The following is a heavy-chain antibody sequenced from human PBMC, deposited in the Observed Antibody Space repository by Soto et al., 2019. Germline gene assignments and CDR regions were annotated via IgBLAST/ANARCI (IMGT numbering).Heavy chain of an antibody. D-gene: IGHD3-10*01. J-gene: IGHJ4*02. CDR2: INPILTMS. Sequence: QVQLVQSGAEVKKPGSSVRVSCKASGDAFSFYTINWVRQAPGLGLEWMGRINPILTMSNYAQKFQGRVTFTADKSTSTAYMVLSSLRSEATAMYFCATSYGSGYRAFDYWGQGALVTVSS. V-gene: IGHV1-69*02. CDR3: ATSYGSGYRAFDY. CDR1: GDAFSFYT.